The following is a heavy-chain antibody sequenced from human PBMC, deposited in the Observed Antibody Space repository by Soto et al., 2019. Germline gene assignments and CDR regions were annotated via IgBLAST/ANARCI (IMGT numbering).Heavy chain of an antibody. CDR2: INPNSGGT. Sequence: ASVKVSCKASGYTFIGYYMHWVRQAPGQGLEWMGWINPNSGGTNYAQKFQGWVTMTRDTSISTAYMELSSLRSEDTAVYYCADRLRGWFDPWGQGTLVTVSS. CDR1: GYTFIGYY. V-gene: IGHV1-2*04. J-gene: IGHJ5*02. D-gene: IGHD4-17*01. CDR3: ADRLRGWFDP.